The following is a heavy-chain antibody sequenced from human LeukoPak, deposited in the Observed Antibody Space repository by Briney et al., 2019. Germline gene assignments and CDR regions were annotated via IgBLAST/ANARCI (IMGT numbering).Heavy chain of an antibody. CDR1: GFPFSSYA. D-gene: IGHD5-18*01. CDR3: AKDPLNTVMVSPTFDY. J-gene: IGHJ4*02. Sequence: GGSLRLPCAASGFPFSSYAMSWVRQAPGKGLEWVSGISGSGDDTYYAASVKGRFTVSRDTSKNTLYLQMNSLRAEDTAVYYCAKDPLNTVMVSPTFDYWGQGTLVTVSS. CDR2: ISGSGDDT. V-gene: IGHV3-23*01.